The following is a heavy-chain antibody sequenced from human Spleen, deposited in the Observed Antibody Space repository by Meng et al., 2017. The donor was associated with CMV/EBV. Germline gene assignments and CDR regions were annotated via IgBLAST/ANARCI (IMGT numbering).Heavy chain of an antibody. J-gene: IGHJ6*02. CDR2: ISSSSSTI. CDR3: ARVKLRFLEWLSYYYYYGMDV. CDR1: GFTFSSYS. D-gene: IGHD3-3*01. Sequence: GGSLRLSCAASGFTFSSYSMNWVRQAPGKGLEWVSYISSSSSTIYYADSVKGRFTISRDNSKNTLYLQMNSLRVEDTAVYHCARVKLRFLEWLSYYYYYGMDVWGQGTTVTVSS. V-gene: IGHV3-48*04.